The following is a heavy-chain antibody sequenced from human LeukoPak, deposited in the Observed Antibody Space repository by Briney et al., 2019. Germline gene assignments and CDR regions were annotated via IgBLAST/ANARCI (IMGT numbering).Heavy chain of an antibody. J-gene: IGHJ6*03. V-gene: IGHV3-21*01. CDR3: ARDPYSGAYGDSYYYYMDV. CDR1: GFTFSSYW. CDR2: ITGSSSYI. Sequence: PGGSLRLSCAASGFTFSSYWMHWVRQAPGKGLEWVSSITGSSSYIYYADSVKGRFTISRDNAKNSLYLQMNSLTAEDTAIYYCARDPYSGAYGDSYYYYMDVWGKGTTVTISS. D-gene: IGHD1-26*01.